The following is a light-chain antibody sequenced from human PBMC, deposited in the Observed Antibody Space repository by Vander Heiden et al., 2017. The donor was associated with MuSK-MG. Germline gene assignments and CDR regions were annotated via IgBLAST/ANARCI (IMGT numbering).Light chain of an antibody. Sequence: SYELTQPTSVSVSPGQTASITCSGDKLGDKYACWYQQKPGQSPVLVIYQDSKRPSGIPERFSGSNSGNTATLTISGPQAMDEADYYCQAWVSSTVVFGGGTKLTVL. V-gene: IGLV3-1*01. J-gene: IGLJ2*01. CDR2: QDS. CDR1: KLGDKY. CDR3: QAWVSSTVV.